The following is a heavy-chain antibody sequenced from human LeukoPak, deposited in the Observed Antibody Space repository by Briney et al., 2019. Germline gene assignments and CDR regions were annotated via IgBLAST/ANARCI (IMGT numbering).Heavy chain of an antibody. Sequence: PGGSLGLSCAASGFTFSSYSMNWVRQAPGKGLEWVSSISSSSSYIYYADSVKGRFTISRDNAKNSLYLQMNSLRAEDTAVYYCARAGYCSSTSCYTGGHAEYFQHWGQGTLVTVSS. CDR2: ISSSSSYI. CDR1: GFTFSSYS. V-gene: IGHV3-21*01. CDR3: ARAGYCSSTSCYTGGHAEYFQH. J-gene: IGHJ1*01. D-gene: IGHD2-2*02.